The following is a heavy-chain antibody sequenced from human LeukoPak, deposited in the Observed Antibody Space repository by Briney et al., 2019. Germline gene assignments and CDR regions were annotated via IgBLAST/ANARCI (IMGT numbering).Heavy chain of an antibody. V-gene: IGHV3-23*01. CDR3: AKVRAPSAIYWFDP. Sequence: PGGSLRLSCAASGFTFSSYTQNWVRQAPGKGLEWVSALSGSGGGTYYADSVKGRFTISRDNSKNTLYLQMNSLRVEDTAVYYCAKVRAPSAIYWFDPWGQGTLVTVSS. J-gene: IGHJ5*02. CDR2: LSGSGGGT. CDR1: GFTFSSYT. D-gene: IGHD2-2*02.